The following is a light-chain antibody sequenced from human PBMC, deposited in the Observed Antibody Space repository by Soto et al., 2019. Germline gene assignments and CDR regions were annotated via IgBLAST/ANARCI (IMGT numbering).Light chain of an antibody. Sequence: QSVLTQPPSASGTPGQSVTISCSGSKSNIGSNSVSWYQQLPGTAPKLLIYRNNQRPPGVPDRFSGSKSATSASLTISGLQSGDEAVYHCASWDDSQSGYVEFGGGTQLTVL. CDR1: KSNIGSNS. CDR2: RNN. CDR3: ASWDDSQSGYVE. V-gene: IGLV1-44*01. J-gene: IGLJ2*01.